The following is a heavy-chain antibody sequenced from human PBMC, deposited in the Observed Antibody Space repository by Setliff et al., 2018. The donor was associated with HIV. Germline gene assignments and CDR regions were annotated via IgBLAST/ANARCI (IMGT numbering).Heavy chain of an antibody. D-gene: IGHD3-22*01. CDR1: GGSFSDNY. CDR2: IYSGGST. V-gene: IGHV3-53*01. Sequence: PSETLSLTCAVYGGSFSDNYWSWVRQAPGKGLEWVSVIYSGGSTYYADSVKGRFTTSRDNSKNTLYLQMNSLRAEDTAVYYCARAMVPDSSGYYRPPAFDIWGQGTMVTVSS. J-gene: IGHJ3*02. CDR3: ARAMVPDSSGYYRPPAFDI.